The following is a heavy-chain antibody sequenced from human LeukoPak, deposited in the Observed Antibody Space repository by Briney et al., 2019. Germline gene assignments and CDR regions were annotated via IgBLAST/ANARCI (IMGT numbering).Heavy chain of an antibody. CDR3: ARDRSIAVAGDFDY. J-gene: IGHJ4*02. CDR1: GYTFTSYG. D-gene: IGHD6-19*01. CDR2: ISAYNGNT. V-gene: IGHV1-18*01. Sequence: GASVKVSCNASGYTFTSYGISWVRQAPGQGLEWMGWISAYNGNTNYAQKLQGRVTMTTDTSTSTAYMELRSLRSDDTAVYYCARDRSIAVAGDFDYWGQGTLVTVSS.